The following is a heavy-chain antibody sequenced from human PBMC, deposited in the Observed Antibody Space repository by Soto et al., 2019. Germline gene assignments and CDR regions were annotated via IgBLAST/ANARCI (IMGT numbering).Heavy chain of an antibody. D-gene: IGHD2-8*01. CDR3: ARDLGPPNWFAS. J-gene: IGHJ5*01. Sequence: QVQLVQSGAEMKQPGASVKVSCKTSGYAFSGYRLSWVRQGPGQGLEWMGWISGYNGNTDYAQKFQGRVTMTTDTPTSTAYMGLRSLRPDDTAVYYCARDLGPPNWFASWGQGTLVTVSS. CDR1: GYAFSGYR. CDR2: ISGYNGNT. V-gene: IGHV1-18*01.